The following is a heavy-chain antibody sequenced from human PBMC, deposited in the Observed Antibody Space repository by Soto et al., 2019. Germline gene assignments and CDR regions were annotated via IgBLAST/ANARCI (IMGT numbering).Heavy chain of an antibody. D-gene: IGHD1-26*01. J-gene: IGHJ6*02. CDR2: IYPGDSDT. CDR1: GYSFTSYW. Sequence: PGESLKISCKGSGYSFTSYWIGWVRQMPGKGLEWMGIIYPGDSDTRYSPSFQGQVTISADKSISTAYLQWSSLKASDTAMYYCARTLLVGATYYYYGMDVWGQGTTVTVSS. V-gene: IGHV5-51*01. CDR3: ARTLLVGATYYYYGMDV.